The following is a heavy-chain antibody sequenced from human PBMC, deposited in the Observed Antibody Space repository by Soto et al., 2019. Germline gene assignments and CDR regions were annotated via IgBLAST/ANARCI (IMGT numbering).Heavy chain of an antibody. V-gene: IGHV1-69*19. D-gene: IGHD3-10*01. CDR3: AREVQVHTPAFVY. CDR2: ISPMFGAA. J-gene: IGHJ4*02. CDR1: GGTFNTYA. Sequence: QVQLVQSGAEMKKPGSSVKVSCQSSGGTFNTYAMNWVRQAPGQGPEWMGDISPMFGAANYAPKFQGRVTITADESTGTSYMQLSSLTSEDTALYFCAREVQVHTPAFVYWGQGTLVT.